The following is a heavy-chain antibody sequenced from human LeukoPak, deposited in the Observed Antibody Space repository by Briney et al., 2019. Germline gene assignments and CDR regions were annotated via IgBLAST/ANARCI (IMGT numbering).Heavy chain of an antibody. CDR3: ARTRGYCSGGTCYPYYFDY. V-gene: IGHV3-11*01. J-gene: IGHJ4*02. D-gene: IGHD2-15*01. CDR1: GFTFSGYY. CDR2: ITNSGSSI. Sequence: GGSLRLSCAASGFTFSGYYMSWIRQAPGKGLGWVSYITNSGSSIYYADSVKGRFTISRDNAKNSLYLQMNSLRAEDTAVYFCARTRGYCSGGTCYPYYFDYWGQGTLVTVSS.